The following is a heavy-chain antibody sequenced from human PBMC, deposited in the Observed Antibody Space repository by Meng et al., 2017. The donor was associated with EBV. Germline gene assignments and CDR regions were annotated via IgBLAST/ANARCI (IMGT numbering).Heavy chain of an antibody. CDR1: VCSLSTRGVG. CDR2: IYWDDDK. V-gene: IGHV2-5*02. Sequence: QITWKASCPTLVNPTQTPTPTCSFPVCSLSTRGVGVGWIRQPPGKALEWLALIYWDDDKRYSPSLKSRLTITKDTSKHQVVLTMTNMDPVDAATYYCAHIIAARPFDYWGQGTLVTVSS. CDR3: AHIIAARPFDY. J-gene: IGHJ4*02. D-gene: IGHD6-6*01.